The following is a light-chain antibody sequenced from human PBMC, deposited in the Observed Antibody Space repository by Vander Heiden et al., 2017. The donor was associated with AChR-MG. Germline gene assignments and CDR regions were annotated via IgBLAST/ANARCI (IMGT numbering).Light chain of an antibody. V-gene: IGKV1-39*01. CDR3: QQRDSPPIT. CDR2: VAS. Sequence: DIQMTQSPSSLSASVGDRVSITCRASQSIGDYLNWYQHKPGRAPELLIYVASSLHSGVPLRFSGSGSGTDFTLTINSLQPEDSATYYCQQRDSPPITFGQGTRLQIK. CDR1: QSIGDY. J-gene: IGKJ5*01.